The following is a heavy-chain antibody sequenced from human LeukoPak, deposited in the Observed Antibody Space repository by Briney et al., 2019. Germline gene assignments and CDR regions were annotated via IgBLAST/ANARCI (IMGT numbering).Heavy chain of an antibody. D-gene: IGHD5-18*01. J-gene: IGHJ3*02. CDR3: ARSRIQLWNDAFDI. Sequence: QAGGSLRLSCAASGFTFSSYSMNWVRQAPGKGLQWVSYISSSSTTIYYADSVKGRFTISRDNAKNSLYLQMNSLRAEDTAVYYCARSRIQLWNDAFDIWGQGTMVTVSS. CDR1: GFTFSSYS. V-gene: IGHV3-48*01. CDR2: ISSSSTTI.